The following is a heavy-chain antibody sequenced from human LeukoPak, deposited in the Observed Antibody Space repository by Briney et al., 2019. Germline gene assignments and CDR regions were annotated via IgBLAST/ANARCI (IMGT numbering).Heavy chain of an antibody. CDR3: ARGVHASYIDDYFDY. CDR2: IYYSGST. Sequence: PSETLSLTCTVSGGSISSYYWSWIRQPPGKGLEWIGYIYYSGSTNYNPSLKSRVTISVDTSKNQFSLKLSSVTAADTAVYYCARGVHASYIDDYFDYWGQGTLVTVSS. V-gene: IGHV4-59*01. CDR1: GGSISSYY. J-gene: IGHJ4*02. D-gene: IGHD1-1*01.